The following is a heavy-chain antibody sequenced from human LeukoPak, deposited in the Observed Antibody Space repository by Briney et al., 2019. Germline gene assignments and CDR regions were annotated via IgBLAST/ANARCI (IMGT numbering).Heavy chain of an antibody. CDR2: ISGSGGST. V-gene: IGHV3-23*01. CDR3: AKMIDLPALWSY. Sequence: GGSLRLSCAASKFAFSSYAMSWVRQAPGKGLGWVSAISGSGGSTYYADSVKGRFTISRDNSKNTLYLQMNSLRAEDTAVYYCAKMIDLPALWSYWGQGTLVTVSS. D-gene: IGHD3-22*01. CDR1: KFAFSSYA. J-gene: IGHJ4*02.